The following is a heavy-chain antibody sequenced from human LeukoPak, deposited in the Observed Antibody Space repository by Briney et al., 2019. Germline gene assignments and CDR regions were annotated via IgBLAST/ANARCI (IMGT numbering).Heavy chain of an antibody. CDR1: GFPFDDYT. CDR2: ISWNSASI. Sequence: GGSLRLSCAASGFPFDDYTMHWVRRPPGKGLEWVSSISWNSASIGYADSVKGRFTISRDNAKYSLSLQMNSLRAEDTALYYCAKGHMTTVTTVDYWGQGTLVTVSS. V-gene: IGHV3-9*01. CDR3: AKGHMTTVTTVDY. D-gene: IGHD4-17*01. J-gene: IGHJ4*02.